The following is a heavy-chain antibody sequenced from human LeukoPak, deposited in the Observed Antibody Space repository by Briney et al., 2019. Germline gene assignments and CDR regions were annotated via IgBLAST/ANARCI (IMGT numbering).Heavy chain of an antibody. D-gene: IGHD3-10*01. CDR1: GFSFTNAW. CDR2: ISAGGSAT. J-gene: IGHJ5*02. V-gene: IGHV3-23*01. CDR3: ASRPPGP. Sequence: PGGSLRLSCAASGFSFTNAWMSWVRQAPGKGLEWVSGISAGGSATYYADSVKGRFTISRDNSKNTLYLQMNSLRAEDTAIYYCASRPPGPWGQGTLVTVSS.